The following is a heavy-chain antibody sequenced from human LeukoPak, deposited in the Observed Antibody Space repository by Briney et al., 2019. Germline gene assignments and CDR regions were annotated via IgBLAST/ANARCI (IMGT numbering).Heavy chain of an antibody. CDR2: IKQDGSEK. V-gene: IGHV3-7*03. Sequence: GGSLRLSCAASGFTFSSYWMSWVRQAPGKGLEWVTNIKQDGSEKYYVDSVKGRFTISRDNAKNSLYLQMNSLRAEDTAVYYCARDQRSLGYCSGGSCYSGSYYYYGMDVWGKATTVTVSS. CDR1: GFTFSSYW. CDR3: ARDQRSLGYCSGGSCYSGSYYYYGMDV. J-gene: IGHJ6*04. D-gene: IGHD2-15*01.